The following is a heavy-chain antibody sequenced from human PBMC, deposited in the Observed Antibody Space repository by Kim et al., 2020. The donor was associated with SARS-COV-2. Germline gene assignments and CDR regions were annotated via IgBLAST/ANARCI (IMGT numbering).Heavy chain of an antibody. CDR1: GFTFSSYS. CDR3: AREIWSGYYLEGGDAFDI. CDR2: ISSSSSYI. V-gene: IGHV3-21*01. D-gene: IGHD3-3*01. J-gene: IGHJ3*02. Sequence: GGSLRLSCAASGFTFSSYSMNWVRQAPGKGLEWVSSISSSSSYIYYADSVKGRFTISRDNAKNSLYLQMNSLRAEDTAVYYCAREIWSGYYLEGGDAFDIWGQGTMVTVSS.